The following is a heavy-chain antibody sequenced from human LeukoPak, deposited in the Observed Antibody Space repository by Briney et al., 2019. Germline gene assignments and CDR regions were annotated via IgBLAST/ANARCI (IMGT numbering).Heavy chain of an antibody. CDR3: ARLGLDYYDSSAQDY. V-gene: IGHV1-18*01. CDR1: GYTFTSYG. CDR2: ISTYNGNT. J-gene: IGHJ4*02. Sequence: ASVKVSCKASGYTFTSYGISWVRQAPGQGLEWMGWISTYNGNTNYAQKLQGRVTMTTDTSTSTAYMELSSLRSEDTAVYYCARLGLDYYDSSAQDYWGQGTLVTVSS. D-gene: IGHD3-22*01.